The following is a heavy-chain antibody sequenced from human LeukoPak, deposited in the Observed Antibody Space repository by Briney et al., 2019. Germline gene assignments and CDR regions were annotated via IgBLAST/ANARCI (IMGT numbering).Heavy chain of an antibody. V-gene: IGHV1-2*02. D-gene: IGHD3-10*01. CDR3: ARVERGSGSYSDYYYYYYMDV. CDR1: GYTFTGYY. Sequence: ASVKVSCKASGYTFTGYYMHWVRRAPGQGLEWMGWINPNSGGTNYAQKFQGRVTMTRDTSISTAYMELSRLRSDDTAVYYCARVERGSGSYSDYYYYYYMDVWGKGTTVTVSS. J-gene: IGHJ6*03. CDR2: INPNSGGT.